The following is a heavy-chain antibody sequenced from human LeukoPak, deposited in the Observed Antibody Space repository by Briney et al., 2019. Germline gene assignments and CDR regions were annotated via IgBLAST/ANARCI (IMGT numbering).Heavy chain of an antibody. CDR2: INPNSGGT. J-gene: IGHJ5*02. CDR3: ARAFALGGAMVTSYWFDP. CDR1: GYTFTGYY. D-gene: IGHD5-18*01. Sequence: ASVKVSCKASGYTFTGYYMHWVRQAPGQGLEWMGWINPNSGGTNYAQKFQGRVTMTRDTSISTAYMELSRLRSDDTAVYYCARAFALGGAMVTSYWFDPWGQGTLVTVSP. V-gene: IGHV1-2*02.